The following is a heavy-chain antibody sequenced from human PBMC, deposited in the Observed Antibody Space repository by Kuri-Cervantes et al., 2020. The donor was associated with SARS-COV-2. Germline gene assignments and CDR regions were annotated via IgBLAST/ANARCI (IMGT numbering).Heavy chain of an antibody. CDR1: GGSFSGYY. CDR2: INHSGST. V-gene: IGHV4-34*01. J-gene: IGHJ4*02. D-gene: IGHD5-24*01. CDR3: GKVSWLQLWHRYSDS. Sequence: GSLRLSCAVYGGSFSGYYWSWIRQPPGKGLEWIGEINHSGSTNYNPSLKSRVTISLDTSNNQVSLRLTSATAADTAVYYCGKVSWLQLWHRYSDSWGQGTLVTVSS.